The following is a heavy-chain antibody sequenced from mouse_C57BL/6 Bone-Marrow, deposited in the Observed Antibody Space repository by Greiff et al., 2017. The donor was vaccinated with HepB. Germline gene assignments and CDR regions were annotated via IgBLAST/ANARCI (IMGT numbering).Heavy chain of an antibody. CDR1: GFSLTSYG. CDR3: AKMGITTVVEGAMDY. V-gene: IGHV2-5*01. J-gene: IGHJ4*01. Sequence: VKLVESGPGLVQPSQSLSITCTVSGFSLTSYGVHWVRQSPGKGLEWLGVIWRGGSTDYNAAFMSRLSITKDNSKSQVFFKMNSLQADDTAIYYCAKMGITTVVEGAMDYWGQGTSVTVSS. CDR2: IWRGGST. D-gene: IGHD1-1*01.